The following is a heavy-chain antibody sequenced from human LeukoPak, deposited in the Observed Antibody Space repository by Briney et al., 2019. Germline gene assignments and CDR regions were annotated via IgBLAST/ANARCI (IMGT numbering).Heavy chain of an antibody. J-gene: IGHJ4*02. CDR3: ARRVYGLGSYSIAGGFDY. CDR2: IYPGDSDT. Sequence: GESLKISCKGSGYSFTSYWIGWVRPMPGKGLEWMGIIYPGDSDTRYSPSFQGQVTISADKSISTAYLQWSSLKASDTAMYYCARRVYGLGSYSIAGGFDYWGQGTLVTVSS. D-gene: IGHD3-10*01. V-gene: IGHV5-51*01. CDR1: GYSFTSYW.